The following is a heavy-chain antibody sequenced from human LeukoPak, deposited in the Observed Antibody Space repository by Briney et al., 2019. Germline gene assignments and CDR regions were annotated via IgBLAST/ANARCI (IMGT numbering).Heavy chain of an antibody. D-gene: IGHD6-19*01. CDR2: IYYSGST. J-gene: IGHJ4*02. CDR3: ARQKQWLAYFDY. V-gene: IGHV4-59*08. CDR1: GGSISSYY. Sequence: SETLSLTCTVSGGSISSYYWSWIRQPPGKGLEWIGYIYYSGSTNYNPSLKSRVTISVDTSKNQFSLKLSSVTAADTAVYYCARQKQWLAYFDYWGQGTLVTVPS.